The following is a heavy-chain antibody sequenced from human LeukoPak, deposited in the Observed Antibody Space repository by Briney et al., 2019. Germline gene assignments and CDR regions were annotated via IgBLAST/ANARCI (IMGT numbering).Heavy chain of an antibody. CDR3: ARDLYDFWSGPHGAFDI. CDR1: GFTFSSYW. D-gene: IGHD3-3*01. V-gene: IGHV3-74*01. Sequence: GGSLRLSCAASGFTFSSYWMHWVRQAPGKGLVWVSRINSGGSSTSYADSVKGRFTISRDNAKNTLYLQMNSLRAEDTAVYYCARDLYDFWSGPHGAFDIWGQGTMVTVSS. J-gene: IGHJ3*02. CDR2: INSGGSST.